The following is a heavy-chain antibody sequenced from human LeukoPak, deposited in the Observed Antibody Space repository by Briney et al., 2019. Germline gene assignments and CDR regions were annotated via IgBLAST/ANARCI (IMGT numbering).Heavy chain of an antibody. CDR3: VRDYLGESGAGGP. J-gene: IGHJ5*02. D-gene: IGHD3-10*01. CDR1: GFTFSSYT. CDR2: ISPSGAST. Sequence: PGGSLRLSCAASGFTFSSYTMNWVRQAPGKGLEWVSSISPSGASTFHAESVKGRSTISRDNAKRSLYFQMNALGGDDTAVYYCVRDYLGESGAGGPWGQGTLVTVSS. V-gene: IGHV3-21*01.